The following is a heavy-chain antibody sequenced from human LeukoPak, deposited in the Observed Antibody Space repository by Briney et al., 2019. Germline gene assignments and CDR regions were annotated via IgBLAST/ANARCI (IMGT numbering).Heavy chain of an antibody. Sequence: GASVKVSCKASGGTFSSYALSWVRQAPGKGLEWMGRIIPILGIANYAQKFQGRVTITADKSTSTAYMELSSLRSEDTAVYYCARDLGALTYYYDSTIDYWGQGTLVTVSS. D-gene: IGHD3-22*01. CDR2: IIPILGIA. J-gene: IGHJ4*02. CDR1: GGTFSSYA. CDR3: ARDLGALTYYYDSTIDY. V-gene: IGHV1-69*04.